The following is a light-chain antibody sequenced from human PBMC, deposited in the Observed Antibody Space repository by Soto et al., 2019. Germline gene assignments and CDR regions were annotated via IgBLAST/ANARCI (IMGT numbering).Light chain of an antibody. Sequence: DIQMTQSPSSLSASVGDRVTITCRASQSISTYLNWFHQKPGKAPKLLISAASSLQSGVPSGFSGSGSGTDFTLTISSLQPADFATYYCQQSYSTPLTFGGGTKVEIK. CDR1: QSISTY. CDR2: AAS. CDR3: QQSYSTPLT. J-gene: IGKJ4*01. V-gene: IGKV1-39*01.